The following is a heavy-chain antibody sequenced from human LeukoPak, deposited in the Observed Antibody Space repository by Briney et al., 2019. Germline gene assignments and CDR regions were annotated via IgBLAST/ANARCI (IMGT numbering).Heavy chain of an antibody. Sequence: ASVKVSCKASGYTFTSYYMRWVRQAPGQGLEWMGIINPSGGSTSYAQKFQGRVTMTRDMSTSTVYMELSSLRSEDTAVYYCARDFSGYEGYFDYWGQGTLVTVSS. CDR2: INPSGGST. CDR3: ARDFSGYEGYFDY. CDR1: GYTFTSYY. D-gene: IGHD5-12*01. J-gene: IGHJ4*02. V-gene: IGHV1-46*01.